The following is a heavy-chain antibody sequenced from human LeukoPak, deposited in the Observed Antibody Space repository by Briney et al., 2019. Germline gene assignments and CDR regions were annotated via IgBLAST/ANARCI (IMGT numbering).Heavy chain of an antibody. D-gene: IGHD5-12*01. CDR2: INPTGTTT. CDR1: GYTFINNW. CDR3: AREGGYSGYDR. J-gene: IGHJ5*02. Sequence: ASVKVSCKASGYTFINNWMHWVRQAPGQGLEWVGLINPTGTTTLYAQKFQGRVTLTRDMSTSTDYMELRNLKSEDTAVYYCAREGGYSGYDRWGQGTLVTVSS. V-gene: IGHV1-46*01.